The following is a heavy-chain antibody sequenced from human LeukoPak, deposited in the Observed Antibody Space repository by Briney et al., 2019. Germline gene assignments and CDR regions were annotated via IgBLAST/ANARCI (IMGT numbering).Heavy chain of an antibody. V-gene: IGHV4-39*01. CDR1: AGSVRSSSYY. D-gene: IGHD4-11*01. CDR3: AGFNYAYYYGLDV. Sequence: PSETLSLTCTVSAGSVRSSSYYWGWIRQPPGKGLEWIGSIYYSGSTYYNPSLKSRVTISVDPSKNQFSLKLNSVTAADTAVYYCAGFNYAYYYGLDVWGQGTTVTVSS. J-gene: IGHJ6*02. CDR2: IYYSGST.